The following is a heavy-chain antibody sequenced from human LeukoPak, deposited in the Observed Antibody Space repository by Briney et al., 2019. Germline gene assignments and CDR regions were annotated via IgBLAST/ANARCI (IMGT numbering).Heavy chain of an antibody. CDR3: AKVGSGWLLNWFDP. V-gene: IGHV3-23*01. CDR2: ISGGGDNT. J-gene: IGHJ5*02. D-gene: IGHD6-19*01. CDR1: GFTFRNYA. Sequence: PGGSLRLSCVASGFTFRNYAMNWVRQAPGKGLEWVSAISGGGDNTYYADSVKGRFTISRDNSKNTLYLQMNSLRAEDTAVYYCAKVGSGWLLNWFDPWGQGTLVTVSS.